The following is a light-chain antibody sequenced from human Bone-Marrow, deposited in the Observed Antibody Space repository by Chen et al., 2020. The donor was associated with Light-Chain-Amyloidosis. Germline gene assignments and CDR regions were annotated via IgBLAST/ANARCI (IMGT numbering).Light chain of an antibody. CDR2: DVS. CDR1: SSDVGGYNY. V-gene: IGLV2-14*01. J-gene: IGLJ2*01. CDR3: SSYTSSSTPYVV. Sequence: SALTQPASVSGSPGQSITISCTGTSSDVGGYNYVSWYPQHPGKAPKLMIYDVSNRPSGVSNRFSGSKSGNTASLTISGLQAEDEADYYCSSYTSSSTPYVVFGGGTKLTVL.